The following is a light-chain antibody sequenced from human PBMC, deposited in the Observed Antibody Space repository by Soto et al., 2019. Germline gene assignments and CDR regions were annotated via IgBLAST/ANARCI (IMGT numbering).Light chain of an antibody. J-gene: IGKJ2*01. Sequence: EIVLTQSPGTLSLSPGERATLSCRASQSVSSSYLAWYQQKPGQTPRLLIYGASSRATGIPDRFSGSGSGPDFTLTICSLEPEDFALYYCQQFGNSPYTFGQGTKLDIK. CDR2: GAS. CDR3: QQFGNSPYT. V-gene: IGKV3-20*01. CDR1: QSVSSSY.